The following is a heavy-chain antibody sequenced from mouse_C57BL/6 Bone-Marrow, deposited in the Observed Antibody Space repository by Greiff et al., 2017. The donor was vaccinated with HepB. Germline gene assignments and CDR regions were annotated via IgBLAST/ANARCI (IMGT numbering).Heavy chain of an antibody. Sequence: EVQRVESEGDLVKPGGSLKLSCAASGFTFSSYGMSWVRQTPDKRLEWVATISSGGSYTYYPDSVKGRFTISRDNAKNTLYLQMSSLKSEDTAMYYCARQAYYSNYDYFDYWGQGTTLTVSS. J-gene: IGHJ2*01. V-gene: IGHV5-6*01. CDR1: GFTFSSYG. CDR2: ISSGGSYT. D-gene: IGHD2-5*01. CDR3: ARQAYYSNYDYFDY.